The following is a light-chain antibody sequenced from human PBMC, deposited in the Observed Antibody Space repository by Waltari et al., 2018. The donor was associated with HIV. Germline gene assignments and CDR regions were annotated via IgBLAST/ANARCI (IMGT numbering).Light chain of an antibody. CDR3: QAWDSSTWV. Sequence: SYELTQPPSLSVSPGQTATITCSGHNLGQQYTCWYQQKPGQSPVLVMYQDSKRPSGIPERFSGSNSGNTATLTISGTQAMDEADYYCQAWDSSTWVFGGGTKLTVL. J-gene: IGLJ3*02. V-gene: IGLV3-1*01. CDR1: NLGQQY. CDR2: QDS.